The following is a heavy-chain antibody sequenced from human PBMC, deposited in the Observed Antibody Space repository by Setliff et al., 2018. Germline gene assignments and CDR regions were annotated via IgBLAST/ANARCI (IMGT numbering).Heavy chain of an antibody. CDR2: FHPYSGHT. CDR1: GSTVTESS. V-gene: IGHV1-2*06. Sequence: ASVKVSCKVSGSTVTESSMHWVRQAPGKGLEWMGRFHPYSGHTNYAQNFQGRVTMTIDASITTVYMELSRLTSDDTAVYYCVRQDILTSYYMFDYWGQGTLVTVSS. D-gene: IGHD3-9*01. J-gene: IGHJ4*02. CDR3: VRQDILTSYYMFDY.